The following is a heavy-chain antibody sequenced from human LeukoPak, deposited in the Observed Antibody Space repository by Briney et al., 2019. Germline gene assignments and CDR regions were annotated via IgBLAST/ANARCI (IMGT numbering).Heavy chain of an antibody. CDR2: IYYSGSA. J-gene: IGHJ4*02. Sequence: PSETLSLTRTVSGGSISSYYWSWIRQPPGKGLQWIGYIYYSGSANYNPSLMSRAAISEDTSKNQVSLKLSSVTAADTAIYYCARGPAWYFNYWGQGTLVTVSS. CDR3: ARGPAWYFNY. CDR1: GGSISSYY. V-gene: IGHV4-59*01.